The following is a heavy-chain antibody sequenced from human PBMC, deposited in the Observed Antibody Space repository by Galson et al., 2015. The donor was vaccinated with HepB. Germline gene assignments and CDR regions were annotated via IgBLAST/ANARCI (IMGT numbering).Heavy chain of an antibody. CDR2: IDWDDDK. J-gene: IGHJ4*02. CDR1: GFSLSTSGMC. Sequence: PALVKPTQTLTLTCTFSGFSLSTSGMCVSWIRQPPGKALEWLALIDWDDDKYYSTSLKTRLTISKDTSKNQVVLTMTNMDPVDTATYYCARVYGDWSQTGGYFDYWGQGTLVTVSS. CDR3: ARVYGDWSQTGGYFDY. D-gene: IGHD4-17*01. V-gene: IGHV2-70*01.